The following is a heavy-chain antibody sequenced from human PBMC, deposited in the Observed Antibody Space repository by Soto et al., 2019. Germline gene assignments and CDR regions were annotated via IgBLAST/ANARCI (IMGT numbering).Heavy chain of an antibody. V-gene: IGHV4-61*01. CDR2: IYYSGST. Sequence: ETLSLTCTVSGGSVSSGSYYWSWIRQPPGKGLEWIGFIYYSGSTNYNPSLKSRVTISVDTSKNQFSLTLRSVTAADTAVYYCVRDGTKNLRDWFDPWGQGILVTVSS. CDR3: VRDGTKNLRDWFDP. D-gene: IGHD1-1*01. J-gene: IGHJ5*02. CDR1: GGSVSSGSYY.